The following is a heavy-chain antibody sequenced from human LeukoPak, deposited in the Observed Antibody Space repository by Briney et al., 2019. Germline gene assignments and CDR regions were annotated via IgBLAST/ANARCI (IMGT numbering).Heavy chain of an antibody. CDR1: GFTFTNYA. D-gene: IGHD1-26*01. J-gene: IGHJ4*02. Sequence: GGSLRLSCAASGFTFTNYAMSWVRQAPGRGLEWLSATSSSGDTYYADSVRGRFTISRDNSKNTLYLQMNRLRADDTALYYCAKDAVGATAYYFDCWGQGTLVSVSS. CDR3: AKDAVGATAYYFDC. CDR2: TSSSGDT. V-gene: IGHV3-23*01.